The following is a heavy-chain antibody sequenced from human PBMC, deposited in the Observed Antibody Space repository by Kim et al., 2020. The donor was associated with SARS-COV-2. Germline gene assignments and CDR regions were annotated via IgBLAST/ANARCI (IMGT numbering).Heavy chain of an antibody. D-gene: IGHD3-22*01. J-gene: IGHJ3*02. V-gene: IGHV3-15*01. CDR3: TTRITMIVVVISSGPRAYFDI. CDR1: GFTFRNAW. CDR2: IKSKTDGGTT. Sequence: GGSLRLSCAASGFTFRNAWMSWVRQAPGKGLEWVGRIKSKTDGGTTESAAPVKGRFTISREDSKNTLYLQMNSLKTEDTAVYYCTTRITMIVVVISSGPRAYFDIWGQGKMVTVSS.